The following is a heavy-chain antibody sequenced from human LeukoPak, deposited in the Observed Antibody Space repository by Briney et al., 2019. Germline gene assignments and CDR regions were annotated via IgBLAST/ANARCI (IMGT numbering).Heavy chain of an antibody. Sequence: SETLSLTCIVSGGSINNFYWSWIRQPPGKGLEWIGYISYSGSTNYDPSLKSRVTISLDTSKNQFSLKLTSVTAADTAVYYCARDRWFGESFYFDYWGQGTLVTVSS. CDR2: ISYSGST. D-gene: IGHD3-10*01. CDR1: GGSINNFY. V-gene: IGHV4-59*01. J-gene: IGHJ4*02. CDR3: ARDRWFGESFYFDY.